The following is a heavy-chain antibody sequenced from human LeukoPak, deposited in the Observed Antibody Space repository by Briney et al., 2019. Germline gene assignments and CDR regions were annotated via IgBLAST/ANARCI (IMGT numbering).Heavy chain of an antibody. Sequence: SETLCLICTVSGGFISRSGDYWGWIRQPPGKGLEWIASIYYSGTTYYNPSLKSRVTISVDTSKNQFSLMLTSVTAADTAAYHCARQVTPSSGLHWFDPWGQGTLVTVSS. J-gene: IGHJ5*02. D-gene: IGHD6-19*01. CDR1: GGFISRSGDY. V-gene: IGHV4-39*01. CDR3: ARQVTPSSGLHWFDP. CDR2: IYYSGTT.